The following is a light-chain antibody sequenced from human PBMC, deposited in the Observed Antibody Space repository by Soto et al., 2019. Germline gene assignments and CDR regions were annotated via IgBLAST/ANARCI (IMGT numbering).Light chain of an antibody. CDR2: GAS. J-gene: IGKJ1*01. CDR1: QSVTGNY. Sequence: DIVLTQTPGTLAFPPGERSTLSCSARQSVTGNYLAWYQQKPGQAPRLLIYGASSRATGIPDRFSGSGSGTDFTLTISSLQSQDFAVYYCQQYNNWPWTFGQGTKVDIK. CDR3: QQYNNWPWT. V-gene: IGKV3-20*01.